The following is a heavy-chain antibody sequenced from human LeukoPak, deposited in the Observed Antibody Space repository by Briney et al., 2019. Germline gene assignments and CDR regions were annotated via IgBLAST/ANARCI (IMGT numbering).Heavy chain of an antibody. J-gene: IGHJ4*02. Sequence: ASVKVSCKASGYTFTGYYMHWVRQAPGQGLEWMGWINPNSGGTNYAQKFQGRVTMTRDTSISTAYMELSRLRSDDTAVYYCARVLQRYCSGGSCYSGLAYWGQGTLVTVSS. V-gene: IGHV1-2*02. D-gene: IGHD2-15*01. CDR1: GYTFTGYY. CDR3: ARVLQRYCSGGSCYSGLAY. CDR2: INPNSGGT.